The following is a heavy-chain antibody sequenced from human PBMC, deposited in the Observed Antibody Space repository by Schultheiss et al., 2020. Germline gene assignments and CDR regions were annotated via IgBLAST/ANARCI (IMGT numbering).Heavy chain of an antibody. D-gene: IGHD6-13*01. CDR2: IYPGDSDT. V-gene: IGHV5-51*01. Sequence: KVSCKGSGYSFTTYWIGWVRQMPGKGLEWMGIIYPGDSDTRYSPSFQGQVTISADKSISTAYLQWSSLKASDTAMYYCARSLAAAGKVPYYFDYWGPGTLVTVAS. J-gene: IGHJ4*02. CDR1: GYSFTTYW. CDR3: ARSLAAAGKVPYYFDY.